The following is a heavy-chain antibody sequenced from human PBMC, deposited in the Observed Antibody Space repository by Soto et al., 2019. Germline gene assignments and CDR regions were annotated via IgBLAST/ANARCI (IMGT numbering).Heavy chain of an antibody. D-gene: IGHD3-10*01. V-gene: IGHV3-15*01. Sequence: GGSLRLSCAASGFTFSNAWMSWVRQAPWKGLEWVGRIKSKTDGGTTDYAAPVKGRFTISRDDSKNTLYLQMNSLKTEDTAVYYCTTARLLWFGELLYQTYGMDVWGQGTTVTVSS. CDR3: TTARLLWFGELLYQTYGMDV. CDR2: IKSKTDGGTT. CDR1: GFTFSNAW. J-gene: IGHJ6*02.